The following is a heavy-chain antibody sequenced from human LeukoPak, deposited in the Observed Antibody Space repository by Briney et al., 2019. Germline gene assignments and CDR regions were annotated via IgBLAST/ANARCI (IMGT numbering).Heavy chain of an antibody. Sequence: SETLSLTCTVSGGSISSYYWSWIRQPPGKGLEWIRYIYYSGSTNYNPSLKSRVTISVDTSKNQFSLKLSSVTAADTAVYYCARVGYSGYDSEAKYSGSYYWFDPWGQGTLVTVSS. J-gene: IGHJ5*02. CDR2: IYYSGST. D-gene: IGHD5-12*01. CDR3: ARVGYSGYDSEAKYSGSYYWFDP. V-gene: IGHV4-59*01. CDR1: GGSISSYY.